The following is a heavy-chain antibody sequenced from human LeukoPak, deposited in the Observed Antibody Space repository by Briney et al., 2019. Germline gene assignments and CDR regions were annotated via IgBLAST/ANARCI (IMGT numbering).Heavy chain of an antibody. V-gene: IGHV1-58*02. CDR1: GFTFTSSA. Sequence: SVKVSFKASGFTFTSSATQWVRQARGQRLEWIGWIVVGSGNTNYAQKFQERVTITRDMSTSTAYMELSSLRSEDTAVYYCAAVIDSGSYYVADYWGQGTLVTVSS. CDR3: AAVIDSGSYYVADY. CDR2: IVVGSGNT. D-gene: IGHD1-26*01. J-gene: IGHJ4*02.